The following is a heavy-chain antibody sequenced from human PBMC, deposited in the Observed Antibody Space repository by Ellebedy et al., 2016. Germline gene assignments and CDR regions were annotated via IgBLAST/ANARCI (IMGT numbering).Heavy chain of an antibody. CDR1: GGSVSSDY. V-gene: IGHV4-59*02. CDR3: AKWNGDWYAFDV. Sequence: SETLSLTCNVSGGSVSSDYWNWIRRPPGKRLEWIGYVFHTGTTNYNPSLKSRVSMSVDTSKRQFSLRLTSVTAADTAVYYCAKWNGDWYAFDVWGQGTMVTVSS. CDR2: VFHTGTT. J-gene: IGHJ3*01. D-gene: IGHD1-1*01.